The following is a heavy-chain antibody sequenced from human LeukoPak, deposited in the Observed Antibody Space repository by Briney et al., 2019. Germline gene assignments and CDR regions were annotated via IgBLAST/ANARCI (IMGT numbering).Heavy chain of an antibody. CDR1: GFTFRNYA. J-gene: IGHJ4*01. Sequence: GGSLRLSYAASGFTFRNYAMSWVGQPPGKGLEWVSVINISGGGTYYADSVKGRFTISRDNSKNTLYLQMNSLRVEDTAVYYCAKGYSGSYFTYFDYWGQGTLVTVSS. V-gene: IGHV3-23*01. CDR3: AKGYSGSYFTYFDY. D-gene: IGHD1-26*01. CDR2: INISGGGT.